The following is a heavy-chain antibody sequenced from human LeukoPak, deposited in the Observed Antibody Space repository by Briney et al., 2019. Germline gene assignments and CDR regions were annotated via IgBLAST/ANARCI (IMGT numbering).Heavy chain of an antibody. D-gene: IGHD5-24*01. V-gene: IGHV4-59*01. J-gene: IGHJ5*02. CDR2: IYYSGST. CDR3: ARGGGRGIRDGYSSRWFDP. CDR1: GGSISTYY. Sequence: SETLSLTCTVSGGSISTYYWRWLRQPPGKGLEWIGYIYYSGSTNYNPSLKSRVTISVDTSKNQFSLKLSSVTAADTAVYYCARGGGRGIRDGYSSRWFDPWGQGTLVTVSS.